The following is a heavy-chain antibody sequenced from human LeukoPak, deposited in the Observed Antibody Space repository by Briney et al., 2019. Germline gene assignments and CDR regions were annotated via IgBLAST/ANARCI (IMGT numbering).Heavy chain of an antibody. CDR3: ARSPPRLGIDAFDI. CDR1: GGSFSGYY. Sequence: SETLSLTCAVYGGSFSGYYWSWIRQPPGKGLEWIGEINHSGSTNYNPSLKSRVTISVDTSKNQFSLQLNSVTPEDTAVYYCARSPPRLGIDAFDIWGQGTMVTVSS. V-gene: IGHV4-34*01. J-gene: IGHJ3*02. D-gene: IGHD7-27*01. CDR2: INHSGST.